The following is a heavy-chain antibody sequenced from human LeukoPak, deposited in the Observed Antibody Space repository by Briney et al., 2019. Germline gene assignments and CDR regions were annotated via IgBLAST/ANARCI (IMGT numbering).Heavy chain of an antibody. CDR3: ARISSSNWYNERGTFDV. J-gene: IGHJ3*01. CDR1: GGSFSSSTYY. V-gene: IGHV4-39*07. D-gene: IGHD6-13*01. CDR2: IYYSGYT. Sequence: SETLSLTCTVSGGSFSSSTYYWGWIRQPPGKGLEWIGSIYYSGYTYYNPSLESRVTISVDTSKNQFSLKLRSVTAADTAVYYCARISSSNWYNERGTFDVWGQGTMVTVSS.